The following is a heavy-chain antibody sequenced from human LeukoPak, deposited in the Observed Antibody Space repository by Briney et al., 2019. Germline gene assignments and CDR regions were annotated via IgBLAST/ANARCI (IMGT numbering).Heavy chain of an antibody. J-gene: IGHJ4*02. CDR3: ARDPHPGVAVD. CDR2: IYYSGST. D-gene: IGHD6-19*01. Sequence: SETLSLTCAVSGGSISNYYGRCSREPPGKGLVGIGDIYYSGSTNYNPCLKSRVTISVDTSQTQFSLKLNSVTAADTAVYSCARDPHPGVAVDWGQGTLVTVSS. V-gene: IGHV4-59*01. CDR1: GGSISNYY.